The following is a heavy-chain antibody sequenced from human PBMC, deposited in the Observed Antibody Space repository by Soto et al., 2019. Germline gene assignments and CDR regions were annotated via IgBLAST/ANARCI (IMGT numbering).Heavy chain of an antibody. V-gene: IGHV1-2*02. CDR3: AREIAVAGLRGGVDV. J-gene: IGHJ6*02. CDR2: INLYRGVT. Sequence: QVQLVQSGAERKMPGASVKVSCKASGYTITAHYMHWLRQAPGQGLEWMGWINLYRGVTNLAQKFQDRVTLTGDTSISTAYLELSSLRSDDTAVYYCAREIAVAGLRGGVDVWGQGTTVTVSS. D-gene: IGHD6-19*01. CDR1: GYTITAHY.